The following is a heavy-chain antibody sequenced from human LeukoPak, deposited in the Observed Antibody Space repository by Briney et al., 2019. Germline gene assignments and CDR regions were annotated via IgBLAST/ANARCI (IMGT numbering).Heavy chain of an antibody. D-gene: IGHD3-3*01. CDR2: ISWSSGII. Sequence: GRSLRLSCAASGFIFDDHGMHWVRQAPGKGLEWVSGISWSSGIIGYADSVKGRFTISRDNAKNSLDLQMESLRAEDTAVYYCAKDTGSPADAITMEDNAFDIWGKEQWSPSLQ. J-gene: IGHJ3*02. CDR3: AKDTGSPADAITMEDNAFDI. CDR1: GFIFDDHG. V-gene: IGHV3-9*01.